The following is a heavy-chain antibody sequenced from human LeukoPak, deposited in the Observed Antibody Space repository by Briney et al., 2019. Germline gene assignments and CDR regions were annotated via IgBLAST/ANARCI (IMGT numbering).Heavy chain of an antibody. V-gene: IGHV3-30*18. CDR3: AKEAGADYYYGMDV. Sequence: GGSLRLSCAASGFTFSSFGMHWVRQAPGKGLEWVAVISYDGSNKYYADSVKGRFTISRDNSKNTLYLQMNSLRAEDTAVYYCAKEAGADYYYGMDVWGQGTTVTVSS. D-gene: IGHD4-17*01. CDR1: GFTFSSFG. J-gene: IGHJ6*02. CDR2: ISYDGSNK.